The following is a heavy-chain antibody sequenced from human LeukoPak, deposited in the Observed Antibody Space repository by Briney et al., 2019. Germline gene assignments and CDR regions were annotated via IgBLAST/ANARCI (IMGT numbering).Heavy chain of an antibody. CDR2: ISSDGAT. CDR3: ATSRGAS. Sequence: GGSLRPSCAASGFIVSSDFMSWVRQAPGKGLEWVSLISSDGATYYADSVKGRFTISRDSFKNTLSLQMNSLRAEDTAVYYCATSRGASWGPGTLVTVSS. V-gene: IGHV3-53*01. J-gene: IGHJ5*02. CDR1: GFIVSSDF. D-gene: IGHD3-16*01.